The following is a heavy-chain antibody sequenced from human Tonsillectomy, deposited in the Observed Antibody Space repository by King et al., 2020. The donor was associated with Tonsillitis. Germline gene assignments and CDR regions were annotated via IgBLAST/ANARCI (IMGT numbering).Heavy chain of an antibody. CDR1: GFTFSDYY. V-gene: IGHV3-11*01. CDR3: ARDSPYNQSPFDY. Sequence: VQLVESGGGLVKPGGSLRLSCAASGFTFSDYYMSWIRQAPGKGLEWVSYISNSNMYYADSVKGRFTISRDNAKNSLYLQMNSLRAEDTAVYYCARDSPYNQSPFDYWGQGTLVTVSS. J-gene: IGHJ4*02. D-gene: IGHD1-14*01. CDR2: ISNSNM.